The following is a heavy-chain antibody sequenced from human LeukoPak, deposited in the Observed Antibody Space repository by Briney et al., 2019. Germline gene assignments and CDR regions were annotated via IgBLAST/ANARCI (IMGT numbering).Heavy chain of an antibody. Sequence: PSETLSLTCTVSGGSISSYYWSWIRQPPGKGLEWIGYIYYSGSTNYNPSLKSRVTTSVDTSKNQFSLKLSSVTAADTAVYYCAREGDDSSGYYYRPFGYWGQGTLVTVSS. D-gene: IGHD3-22*01. CDR2: IYYSGST. J-gene: IGHJ4*02. CDR3: AREGDDSSGYYYRPFGY. V-gene: IGHV4-59*01. CDR1: GGSISSYY.